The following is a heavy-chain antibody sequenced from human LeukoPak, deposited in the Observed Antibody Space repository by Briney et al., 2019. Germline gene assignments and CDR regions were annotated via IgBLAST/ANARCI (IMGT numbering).Heavy chain of an antibody. Sequence: GGSLRLSCAASGFTFSSFGMNWVRQAPGKGLEWVSSISNSGSYIYYADSVKGRFSISRDNAKNSLFLQMNRLRAEDTGAYYCARASIRDGPYYFDYWGQGTLVTVSS. CDR2: ISNSGSYI. CDR3: ARASIRDGPYYFDY. J-gene: IGHJ4*02. CDR1: GFTFSSFG. V-gene: IGHV3-21*01. D-gene: IGHD2-8*01.